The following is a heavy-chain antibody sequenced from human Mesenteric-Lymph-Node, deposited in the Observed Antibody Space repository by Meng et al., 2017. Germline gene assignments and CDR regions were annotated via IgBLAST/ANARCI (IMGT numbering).Heavy chain of an antibody. V-gene: IGHV3-48*03. CDR3: ARDLYGYSSSLRYYYGMDV. CDR1: GFTFSSYE. J-gene: IGHJ6*02. Sequence: GGSLRLSCAASGFTFSSYEMNWVRQAPEKGLEWVSYISSSGSTIYYADSVKGRFTISRDNAKNSLYLQMNSLRAEDTAVYYCARDLYGYSSSLRYYYGMDVWGQGTTVTVSS. CDR2: ISSSGSTI. D-gene: IGHD6-13*01.